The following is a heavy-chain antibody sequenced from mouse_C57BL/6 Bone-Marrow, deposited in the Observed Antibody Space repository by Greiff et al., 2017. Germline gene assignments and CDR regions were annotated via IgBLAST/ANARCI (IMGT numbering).Heavy chain of an antibody. J-gene: IGHJ3*01. Sequence: EVQVVESGGGLVKPGGSLKLSCAASGFTFSSYTMSWVRQTPEKRLEWVATISGGGGNTYYPDSVKGRFTISRDNAKNTLYLQMSSLRSEDTALYYCARRGIYTPFAYWGQGTLVTVSA. CDR1: GFTFSSYT. D-gene: IGHD2-1*01. V-gene: IGHV5-9*01. CDR2: ISGGGGNT. CDR3: ARRGIYTPFAY.